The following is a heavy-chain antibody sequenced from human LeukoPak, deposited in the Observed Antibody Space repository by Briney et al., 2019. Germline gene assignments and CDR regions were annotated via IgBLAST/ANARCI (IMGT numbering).Heavy chain of an antibody. CDR3: ARDGQETYGSGSFLPSQAFDY. V-gene: IGHV3-30*04. CDR1: GFTFSSYA. Sequence: GGSLRLSCVASGFTFSSYAMLGVREAPGKGLEWVAVISYDGSNKYYAESVKGRFTISRDNSKNTLYLQVNSLRAEDTAVYYCARDGQETYGSGSFLPSQAFDYWGQGTLVTVSS. CDR2: ISYDGSNK. D-gene: IGHD3-10*01. J-gene: IGHJ4*02.